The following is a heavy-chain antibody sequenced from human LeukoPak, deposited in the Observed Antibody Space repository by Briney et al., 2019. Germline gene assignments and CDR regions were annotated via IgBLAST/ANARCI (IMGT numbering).Heavy chain of an antibody. D-gene: IGHD3-22*01. J-gene: IGHJ4*02. V-gene: IGHV3-53*01. CDR3: ARSYDSSGYYDY. CDR2: IYSGGST. Sequence: GGSLRLSCAASEVTVTNNYMSWVRQAPGKGLEWVSVIYSGGSTYYADSVKGRFTISRDNSKNTLYLQMNSLRAEDTAVYYCARSYDSSGYYDYWGQGTLVTVSS. CDR1: EVTVTNNY.